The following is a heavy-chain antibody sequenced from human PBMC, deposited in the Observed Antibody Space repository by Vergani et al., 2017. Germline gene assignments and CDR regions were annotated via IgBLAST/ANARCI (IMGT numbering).Heavy chain of an antibody. CDR2: IYSTGST. Sequence: QAQLQESGPGLVKPSETLSLTCHVSGGSISSYYWSWIRHPPGKGLEWIGYIYSTGSTHHNPSLRRRINMSVDTSKNQFSLKLNSVTAADTAMYYCARMGGYDEGDAFRIGYFDSWGPGILVTVSS. CDR1: GGSISSYY. J-gene: IGHJ4*02. V-gene: IGHV4-4*09. CDR3: ARMGGYDEGDAFRIGYFDS. D-gene: IGHD3-22*01.